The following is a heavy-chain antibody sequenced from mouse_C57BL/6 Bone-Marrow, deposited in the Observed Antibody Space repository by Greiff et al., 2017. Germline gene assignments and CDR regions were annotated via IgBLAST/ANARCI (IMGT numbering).Heavy chain of an antibody. Sequence: QVQLQQSGAELARPGASVKLSCKASGYTFTSYGISWVKQRTGQGLEWIGAIYPRSGNTYYNEKFKGKATLTADKSSSTAYMELRSLTSEDSAVYFCASRRMDYWGQGTSVTVSS. V-gene: IGHV1-81*01. CDR1: GYTFTSYG. CDR3: ASRRMDY. CDR2: IYPRSGNT. J-gene: IGHJ4*01.